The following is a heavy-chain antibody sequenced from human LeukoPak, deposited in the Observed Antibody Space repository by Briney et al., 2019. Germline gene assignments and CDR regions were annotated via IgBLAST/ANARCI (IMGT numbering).Heavy chain of an antibody. V-gene: IGHV3-48*01. CDR3: ARDTDTVTTILDY. CDR2: ISSSSSTI. Sequence: RGSLRLSCAASGFTFSSYSMNWVRQAPGEGLEWVSYISSSSSTIYYADSVKGRFTISRDNAKNSLYLQMNSLRAEDTAVYYCARDTDTVTTILDYWGQGTLVTVSS. D-gene: IGHD4-17*01. J-gene: IGHJ4*02. CDR1: GFTFSSYS.